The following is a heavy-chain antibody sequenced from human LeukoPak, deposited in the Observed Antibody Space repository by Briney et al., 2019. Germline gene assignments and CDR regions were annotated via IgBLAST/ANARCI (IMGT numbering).Heavy chain of an antibody. V-gene: IGHV1-2*02. J-gene: IGHJ4*02. CDR3: ARMLNGAYDV. CDR1: GYTFTGPY. Sequence: GASVKVSCKASGYTFTGPYMHRVRQAPGQGLEWMGWINPNSGGTNYAQNFQGRVNMTRDTSFSTAYMELSRLRSDDTAVYYCARMLNGAYDVWGQGTLVTVSS. D-gene: IGHD5-12*01. CDR2: INPNSGGT.